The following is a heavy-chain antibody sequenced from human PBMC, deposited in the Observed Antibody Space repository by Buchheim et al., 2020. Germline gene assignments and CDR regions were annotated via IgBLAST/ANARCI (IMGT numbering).Heavy chain of an antibody. D-gene: IGHD1-26*01. Sequence: EVQLLESGGGLVQPGGSLRLSCAASGFTFSSYAMSWVRQAPGKGLEWVSGISDTGGTTYYADSVKGRFTISRDNSKNTLYLQMNSLRAEDTAVYYCAKDAPICRIVGGCGWFDPWGQGTL. J-gene: IGHJ5*02. CDR1: GFTFSSYA. CDR3: AKDAPICRIVGGCGWFDP. V-gene: IGHV3-23*01. CDR2: ISDTGGTT.